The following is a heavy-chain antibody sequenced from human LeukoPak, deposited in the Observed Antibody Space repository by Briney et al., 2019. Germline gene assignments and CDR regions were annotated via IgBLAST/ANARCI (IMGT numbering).Heavy chain of an antibody. Sequence: SETLSLTCTVSGGSISSYYWSWIRQPPGKGLEWIGYIYYSGSTNYNPSLKSRVTISVDTSKNQFSLKLSSVTAADTAVYYCARSSSGSANYGMDVWGQGTTVTVSS. V-gene: IGHV4-59*08. J-gene: IGHJ6*02. CDR2: IYYSGST. CDR1: GGSISSYY. CDR3: ARSSSGSANYGMDV. D-gene: IGHD3-10*01.